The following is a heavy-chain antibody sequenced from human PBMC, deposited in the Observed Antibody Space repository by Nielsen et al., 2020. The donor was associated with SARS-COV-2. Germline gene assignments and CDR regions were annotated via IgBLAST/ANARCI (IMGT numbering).Heavy chain of an antibody. CDR1: GFTFSSYW. J-gene: IGHJ4*02. Sequence: GESLKISCAASGFTFSSYWMHWVRQAPGKGLVWVSRINSDGSSTSYADSVKGRFTISRDNAKNTLYLQMNSLRAEDPAVYYCASAGGVLWGQGTLVTVSS. V-gene: IGHV3-74*01. CDR3: ASAGGVL. CDR2: INSDGSST. D-gene: IGHD3-16*01.